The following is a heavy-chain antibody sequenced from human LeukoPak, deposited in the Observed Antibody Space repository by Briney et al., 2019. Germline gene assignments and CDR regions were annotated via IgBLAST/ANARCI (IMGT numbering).Heavy chain of an antibody. V-gene: IGHV4-34*01. CDR3: ARDFWSGNDY. D-gene: IGHD3-3*01. CDR2: INHSGST. CDR1: GGSSSGYY. Sequence: SETLSLTCAVYGGSSSGYYWSWIRQPPGKGLEWIGEINHSGSTNYNPSLKSRVTISVDTSKNQFSLKLSSVTAADTAVYYCARDFWSGNDYWGQGTLVTVSS. J-gene: IGHJ4*02.